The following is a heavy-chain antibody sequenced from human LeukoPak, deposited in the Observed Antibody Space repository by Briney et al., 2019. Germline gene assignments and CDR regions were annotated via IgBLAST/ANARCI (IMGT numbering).Heavy chain of an antibody. CDR2: INHSGST. J-gene: IGHJ4*02. Sequence: PSETLSLTCAIYGGSFSGYSWNWIRQPPGKGLEWIGEINHSGSTSYNPSLKSRVTISVDTSKNQFSLRLSSVTAADTVVYYCASRLMIAVAASGRSDYFHYWGQGTLVTVSS. V-gene: IGHV4-34*01. D-gene: IGHD6-19*01. CDR1: GGSFSGYS. CDR3: ASRLMIAVAASGRSDYFHY.